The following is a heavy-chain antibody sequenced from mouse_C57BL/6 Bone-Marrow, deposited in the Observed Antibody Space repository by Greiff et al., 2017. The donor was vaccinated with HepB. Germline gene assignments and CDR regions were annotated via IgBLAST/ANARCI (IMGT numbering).Heavy chain of an antibody. V-gene: IGHV1-82*01. Sequence: QVQLQHSGPELVKPGASVKITCEASGYAFSSSWMNWVKQRPGKGLEWIGRIYPGDGDTNYNGKFKGKATLTADKSSSTAYMQLSSLTSEDSAVYFCARSGYYGSSLYYFDYWGQGTTLTVSS. CDR1: GYAFSSSW. D-gene: IGHD1-1*01. CDR3: ARSGYYGSSLYYFDY. J-gene: IGHJ2*01. CDR2: IYPGDGDT.